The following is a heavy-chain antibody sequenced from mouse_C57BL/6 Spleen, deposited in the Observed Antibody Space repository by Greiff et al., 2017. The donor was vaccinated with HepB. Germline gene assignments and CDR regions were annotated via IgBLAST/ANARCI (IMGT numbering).Heavy chain of an antibody. CDR3: ARELRWYYDV. Sequence: VQLQQPGAELVKPGASVKLSCKASGYTFTSYWMHWVKQRPGRGLEWIGSIDPNSGGTKYNEKFKSKATLTVDKPSSTAYMKLSSLTSEASAVYYCARELRWYYDVWGTGTTVTVSS. CDR2: IDPNSGGT. D-gene: IGHD1-3*01. J-gene: IGHJ1*03. CDR1: GYTFTSYW. V-gene: IGHV1-72*01.